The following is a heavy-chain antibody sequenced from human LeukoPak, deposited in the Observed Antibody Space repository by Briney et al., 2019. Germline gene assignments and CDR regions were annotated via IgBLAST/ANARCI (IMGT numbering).Heavy chain of an antibody. D-gene: IGHD3-22*01. Sequence: SETLSLTCAVSGGSISSGGYSWSWIRQPPGKGLEWIGYIYHSGSTYYNPSLKSRVTISVDRSKNQFSLKLSSVTAADTAVYYCARGYYYDSSGYNWFDPWGQGTLVTVSS. CDR1: GGSISSGGYS. CDR2: IYHSGST. J-gene: IGHJ5*02. V-gene: IGHV4-30-2*01. CDR3: ARGYYYDSSGYNWFDP.